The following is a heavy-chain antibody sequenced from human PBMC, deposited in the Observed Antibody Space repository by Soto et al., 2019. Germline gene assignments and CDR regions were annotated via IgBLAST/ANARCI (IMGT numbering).Heavy chain of an antibody. CDR2: IYYTGST. CDR1: NGSLNFYY. D-gene: IGHD1-26*01. J-gene: IGHJ4*02. Sequence: PSETLSLTCNVSNGSLNFYYWSWIRQPPGKELEWLGYIYYTGSTQYTPSLKSRLTISTDTSDNQFSLRLTSVTAADTAVYYCATSLVTSRTRVDYWGQGALVTVSS. V-gene: IGHV4-59*06. CDR3: ATSLVTSRTRVDY.